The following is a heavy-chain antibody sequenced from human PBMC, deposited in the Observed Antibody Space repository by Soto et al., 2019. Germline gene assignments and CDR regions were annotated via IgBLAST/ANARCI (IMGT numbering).Heavy chain of an antibody. CDR1: GLTFSDHY. CDR3: ARAPYFGSATYYYYALDV. CDR2: ISSSAGTI. D-gene: IGHD3-10*01. J-gene: IGHJ6*02. V-gene: IGHV3-11*01. Sequence: QVQLVESGGGLVKPGGTLRLSCAASGLTFSDHYMTWIRQAPGKGLEWISYISSSAGTIYYADSVKGRFTISRDNAKNSLYLQMTNLRAEDTAVYYCARAPYFGSATYYYYALDVWGQGTTVTVSS.